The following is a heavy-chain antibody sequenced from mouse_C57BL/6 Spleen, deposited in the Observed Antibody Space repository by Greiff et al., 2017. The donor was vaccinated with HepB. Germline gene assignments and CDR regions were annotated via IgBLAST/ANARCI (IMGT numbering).Heavy chain of an antibody. CDR3: ARDRYYGYFDV. CDR2: INYDGSST. J-gene: IGHJ1*03. Sequence: EVKVVESEGGLVQPGSSMKLSCTASGFTFSDYYMAWVRQVPEKGLEWVANINYDGSSTYYLDSLKSRFIFSRDNAKNILYLQMSSLKSEDTATYYCARDRYYGYFDVWGTGTTVTVSS. V-gene: IGHV5-16*01. D-gene: IGHD2-12*01. CDR1: GFTFSDYY.